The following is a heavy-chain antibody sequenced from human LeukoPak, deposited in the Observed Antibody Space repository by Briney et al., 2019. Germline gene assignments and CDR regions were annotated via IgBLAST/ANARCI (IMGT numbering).Heavy chain of an antibody. J-gene: IGHJ2*01. CDR3: ARRGVFGYSHDL. Sequence: GASVKVSCKASGYAFTNYAMNWVRQAPGQGLEWMGWINTNTGDPTYAQDFTGRFVLSLDTSVSTAYLQISSLKAEDTAMYYCARRGVFGYSHDLWGRGTLVTVSP. CDR1: GYAFTNYA. CDR2: INTNTGDP. V-gene: IGHV7-4-1*02. D-gene: IGHD5-18*01.